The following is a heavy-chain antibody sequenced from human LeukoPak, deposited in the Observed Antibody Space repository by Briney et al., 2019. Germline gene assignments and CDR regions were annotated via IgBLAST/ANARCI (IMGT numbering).Heavy chain of an antibody. V-gene: IGHV4-34*01. CDR1: GDSFSSSTYY. CDR3: ARVYGYYYYYMDV. J-gene: IGHJ6*03. Sequence: KTSETLSLTCSVSGDSFSSSTYYWSWIRQPPGKGLEWIGEINHSGSTNYNPSLKSRVTISVDTSKNQFSLKLSSVTAADTAVYYCARVYGYYYYYMDVWGKGTTVTISS. CDR2: INHSGST. D-gene: IGHD2-8*01.